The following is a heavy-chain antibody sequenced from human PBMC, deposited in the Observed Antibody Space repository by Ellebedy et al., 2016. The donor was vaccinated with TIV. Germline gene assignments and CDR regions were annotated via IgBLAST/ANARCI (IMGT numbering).Heavy chain of an antibody. CDR2: INPNSGGT. Sequence: ASVKVSCKASGYTFTGYYMHWVRQAPGQGLEWMGWINPNSGGTNYAQKFQGRVTMTRDKSISTAYMELSRLRSDDTAVYYCARDYSSSTDFDYWGQGTLVTVSS. D-gene: IGHD6-6*01. CDR3: ARDYSSSTDFDY. J-gene: IGHJ4*02. V-gene: IGHV1-2*02. CDR1: GYTFTGYY.